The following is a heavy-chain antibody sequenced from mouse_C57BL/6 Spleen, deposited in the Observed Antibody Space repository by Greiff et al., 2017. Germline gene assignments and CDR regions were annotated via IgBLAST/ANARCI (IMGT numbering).Heavy chain of an antibody. CDR2: INPRSGTT. D-gene: IGHD1-1*01. CDR3: SSGQALRAMDY. CDR1: GYTFTSYG. V-gene: IGHV1-81*01. Sequence: VQLQQSGAELAKPGASVKLSCKASGYTFTSYGISWVKQRTGQGLEWIGAINPRSGTTYYNEKFKGKATLTADKSSSTAYMELSSLTSEDSAVDVGSSGQALRAMDYWGQGTSVTVSS. J-gene: IGHJ4*01.